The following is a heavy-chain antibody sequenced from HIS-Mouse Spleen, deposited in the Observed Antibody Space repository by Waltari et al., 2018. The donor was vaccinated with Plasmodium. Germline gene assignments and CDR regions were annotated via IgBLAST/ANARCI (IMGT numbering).Heavy chain of an antibody. CDR1: GGSFSGYY. D-gene: IGHD3-22*01. V-gene: IGHV4-34*01. Sequence: QVQLQQWGAGLLKPSETLSLTCAVYGGSFSGYYWSWIRQPPGKGREWIGEINHGGRTNQNPSLKSPGTISVDTSKNQFSLKLSSGTAADTAVYYCARAPSKYYYDSSGYDNWFDPWGQGTLVTVSS. CDR2: INHGGRT. J-gene: IGHJ5*02. CDR3: ARAPSKYYYDSSGYDNWFDP.